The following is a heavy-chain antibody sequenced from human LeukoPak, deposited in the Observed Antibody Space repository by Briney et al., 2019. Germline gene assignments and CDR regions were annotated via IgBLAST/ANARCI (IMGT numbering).Heavy chain of an antibody. Sequence: SGGSLRLSCAASGFTFSRYSMTWVRQAPGKGREWISFISSSRSTTYYADSVKGRCTISRDNGKNSMYLQMHSLRAEDTAVYYCTRGNDFWSGYSDYWGQGTLVTVSS. J-gene: IGHJ4*02. V-gene: IGHV3-48*01. CDR3: TRGNDFWSGYSDY. CDR2: ISSSRSTT. CDR1: GFTFSRYS. D-gene: IGHD3-3*01.